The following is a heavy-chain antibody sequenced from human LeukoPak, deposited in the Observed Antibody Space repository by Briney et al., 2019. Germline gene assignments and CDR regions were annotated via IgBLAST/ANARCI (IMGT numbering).Heavy chain of an antibody. V-gene: IGHV4-39*01. D-gene: IGHD2-2*01. J-gene: IGHJ4*02. CDR2: IYYSGST. Sequence: SETLSLTCTLSGGSIGSSSYYWGWIRQPPGKGLEWIGSIYYSGSTYYNPSLKSRVTISVDTSMKKFSLKLNSVTAADTAVYYCASTERCSTTCPLDYWGQGTLVTVSS. CDR3: ASTERCSTTCPLDY. CDR1: GGSIGSSSYY.